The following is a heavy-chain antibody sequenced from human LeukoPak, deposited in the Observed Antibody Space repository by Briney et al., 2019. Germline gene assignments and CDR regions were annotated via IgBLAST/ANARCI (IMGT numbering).Heavy chain of an antibody. Sequence: ASVKVSCKASGYIFTGYYIHWVRQAPGQGLEWMGWINPNGGGADSAQKFQGRVTMIRDTSITTAYMELSRLRSDDTAVYYCARAGGGPTSDYYGMNVWGQGTTVTVSS. CDR1: GYIFTGYY. V-gene: IGHV1-2*02. J-gene: IGHJ6*02. CDR2: INPNGGGA. D-gene: IGHD1-26*01. CDR3: ARAGGGPTSDYYGMNV.